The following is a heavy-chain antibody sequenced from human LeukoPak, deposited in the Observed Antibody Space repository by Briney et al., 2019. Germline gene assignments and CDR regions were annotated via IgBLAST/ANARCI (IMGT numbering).Heavy chain of an antibody. J-gene: IGHJ3*02. D-gene: IGHD2-15*01. Sequence: GGCLRLSRAASGFTFSSYEMNWVRQAPGEGLEYVSAISSNGGSTYYADSVKGRFTISRDNSKNTLYLQMSSLRTEDTAVYYCVKALGYCSGGSCLAFDIWGQGTMVTVSS. CDR1: GFTFSSYE. CDR2: ISSNGGST. V-gene: IGHV3-64D*06. CDR3: VKALGYCSGGSCLAFDI.